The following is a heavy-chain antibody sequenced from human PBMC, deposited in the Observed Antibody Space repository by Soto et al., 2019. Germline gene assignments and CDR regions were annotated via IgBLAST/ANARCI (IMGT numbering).Heavy chain of an antibody. CDR2: INSDGSST. V-gene: IGHV3-74*01. J-gene: IGHJ5*02. CDR1: GFTFSSYW. D-gene: IGHD2-2*02. Sequence: LRLSCAASGFTFSSYWMHWVRQAPGKGLVWVSRINSDGSSTSYADSVKGRFTISRDNAKNTLYLQMNSLRAEDTAVYYCVRGVYMDWFDPWGQGTLVTVSS. CDR3: VRGVYMDWFDP.